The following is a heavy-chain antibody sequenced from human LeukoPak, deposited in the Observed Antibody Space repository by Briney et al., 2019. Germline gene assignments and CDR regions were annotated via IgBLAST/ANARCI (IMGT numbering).Heavy chain of an antibody. CDR1: GYTFTGYC. J-gene: IGHJ6*03. V-gene: IGHV1-2*06. CDR3: ARDRVFGELNYYYMDV. D-gene: IGHD3-10*02. CDR2: INPNSGGT. Sequence: ASVKVSCKASGYTFTGYCMHWVRQAPGQGLEWMGRINPNSGGTNYAQKFQGRVTMTRDTSISTAYMELSRLRSDDTAVYYCARDRVFGELNYYYMDVWGKGTTVTVSS.